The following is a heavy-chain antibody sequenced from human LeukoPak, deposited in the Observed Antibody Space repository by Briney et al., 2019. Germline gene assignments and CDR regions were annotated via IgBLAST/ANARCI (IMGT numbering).Heavy chain of an antibody. Sequence: SETLSLTCTVSGGSISSYYWSWIRQPPGKGLEWIGYIYYSGSTNYNPSLKSRVTISVDTSKNQFSLKLSSVTAADTAVYYCATEYCASSSCRFDSWGQGTLVTVSS. CDR3: ATEYCASSSCRFDS. J-gene: IGHJ4*02. V-gene: IGHV4-59*01. D-gene: IGHD2-2*01. CDR2: IYYSGST. CDR1: GGSISSYY.